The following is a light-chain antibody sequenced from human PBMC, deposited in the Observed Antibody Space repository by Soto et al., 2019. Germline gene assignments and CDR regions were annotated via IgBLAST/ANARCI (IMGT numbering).Light chain of an antibody. CDR3: AVCDDNVDGRV. J-gene: IGLJ2*01. Sequence: QSVLTQPPSASGTPGQRVTISCSGRSSNIGSNTVNWYQQLPGTAPKLLIYGQNQRPPGVPDRFSGSKSGTSASLAISGLQSEDEADYYCAVCDDNVDGRVFGGGTKVTVL. CDR2: GQN. V-gene: IGLV1-44*01. CDR1: SSNIGSNT.